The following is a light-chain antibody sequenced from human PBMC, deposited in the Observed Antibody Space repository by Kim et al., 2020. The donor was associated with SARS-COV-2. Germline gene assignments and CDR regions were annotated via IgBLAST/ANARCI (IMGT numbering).Light chain of an antibody. Sequence: SYELTQPPSVSVAPGKTARITCGGNNIGSKSVHWYQQKPGQAPVLVIYYDSDRPSGIPERFSGSNSGNTATLTISRLEAGDEADYYCQVWDSSSDHWVFGGGTKVTVL. V-gene: IGLV3-21*04. J-gene: IGLJ3*02. CDR3: QVWDSSSDHWV. CDR1: NIGSKS. CDR2: YDS.